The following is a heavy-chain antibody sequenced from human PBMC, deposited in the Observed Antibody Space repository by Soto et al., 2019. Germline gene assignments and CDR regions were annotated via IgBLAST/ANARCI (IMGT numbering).Heavy chain of an antibody. V-gene: IGHV5-51*01. Sequence: PGESLKISCKVSGYSFTSYWIGWVRQMPGKGLEWMGIIYPGDSDTRYSPSFQGQVTISADKSISTAYLQWSSLKASDTAMYYCARSFGYSSRWYSGHYYYTGMDVWGQGTTVTVSS. D-gene: IGHD6-19*01. CDR2: IYPGDSDT. CDR3: ARSFGYSSRWYSGHYYYTGMDV. J-gene: IGHJ6*02. CDR1: GYSFTSYW.